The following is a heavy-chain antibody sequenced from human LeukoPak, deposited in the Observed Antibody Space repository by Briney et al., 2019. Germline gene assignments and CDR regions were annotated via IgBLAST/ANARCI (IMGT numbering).Heavy chain of an antibody. D-gene: IGHD1-26*01. J-gene: IGHJ3*02. CDR2: IYYSGST. CDR1: GGSISRSSYY. Sequence: SETLSLTCTVSGGSISRSSYYWGWIRQPPGKGLEWIGSIYYSGSTNYNPSLKSRVTISVDTSKNQFSLKLSSVTAADTAVYYCARWEESDAFDIWGQGTMVTVSS. CDR3: ARWEESDAFDI. V-gene: IGHV4-39*01.